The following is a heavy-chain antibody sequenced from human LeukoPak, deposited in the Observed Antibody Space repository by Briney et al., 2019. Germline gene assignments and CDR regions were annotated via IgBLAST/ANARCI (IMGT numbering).Heavy chain of an antibody. J-gene: IGHJ4*02. CDR1: GYTFTGYY. Sequence: ASVKVSCKASGYTFTGYYMHWVRQAPGQGLEWMGWINPNSGGTNYAQKFQGRVTMTRDTSISTAYMELSRLRSDDTAVYYCARERRYYDFWSGYPYWGQGTLVTVSS. V-gene: IGHV1-2*02. CDR2: INPNSGGT. D-gene: IGHD3-3*01. CDR3: ARERRYYDFWSGYPY.